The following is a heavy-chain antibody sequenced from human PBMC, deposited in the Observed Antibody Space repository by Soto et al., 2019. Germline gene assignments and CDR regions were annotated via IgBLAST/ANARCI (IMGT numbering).Heavy chain of an antibody. D-gene: IGHD5-12*01. CDR3: TRERWLLRRFDY. CDR2: ISYDGSIQ. CDR1: GFTFRSYW. V-gene: IGHV3-30*03. J-gene: IGHJ4*02. Sequence: GASLRLSCAASGFTFRSYWMHCVRQAPGEGLEWLALISYDGSIQKYADSVKGRFTISRDNSENTLYLLMNSLRVEDTAVYYCTRERWLLRRFDYCGQGCLVTVAS.